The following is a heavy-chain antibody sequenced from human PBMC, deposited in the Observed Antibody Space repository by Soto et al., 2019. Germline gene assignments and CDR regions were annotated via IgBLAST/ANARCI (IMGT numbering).Heavy chain of an antibody. V-gene: IGHV3-33*01. J-gene: IGHJ4*02. CDR3: ARLDISGTFGTIDY. D-gene: IGHD3-22*01. CDR2: IWYDGSNK. Sequence: ESGGGVVQPGRSLRLSCAASGFTFSSYDMHWVRQAPGKGLEWVAVIWYDGSNKYYADSVKGRFTISRDNSKNTLDLQMNSLRAEDTAVYYCARLDISGTFGTIDYWGQGTLVTVSS. CDR1: GFTFSSYD.